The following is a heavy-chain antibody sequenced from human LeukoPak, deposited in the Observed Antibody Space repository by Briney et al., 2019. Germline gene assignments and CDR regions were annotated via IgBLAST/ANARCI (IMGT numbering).Heavy chain of an antibody. V-gene: IGHV3-23*01. D-gene: IGHD3-22*01. J-gene: IGHJ4*02. CDR2: ISGSGGST. Sequence: GRSLRLSCAASGFTFSNYAMSWVRQAPGKGLEWVSAISGSGGSTYYADSVKGRFTISRDNSKNTLYLQMNSLRAEDTAVYYCAKSGYYDSSGFPNYFDYWGQGTLVTVSS. CDR3: AKSGYYDSSGFPNYFDY. CDR1: GFTFSNYA.